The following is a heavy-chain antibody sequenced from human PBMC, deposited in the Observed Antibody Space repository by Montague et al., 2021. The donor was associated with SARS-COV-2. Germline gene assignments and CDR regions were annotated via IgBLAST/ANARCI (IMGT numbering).Heavy chain of an antibody. V-gene: IGHV4-39*07. CDR1: GGSISTSPYF. D-gene: IGHD6-19*01. J-gene: IGHJ4*02. Sequence: SETLSLTCTVSGGSISTSPYFWGWIRQPPGKGLEWIGSIYYSGSTYYNPSLKRRVAISIDTSENQFSLKLSSVTAADTAVYYCARGNRIAVAGTDFNYWGQGTLVTAPS. CDR2: IYYSGST. CDR3: ARGNRIAVAGTDFNY.